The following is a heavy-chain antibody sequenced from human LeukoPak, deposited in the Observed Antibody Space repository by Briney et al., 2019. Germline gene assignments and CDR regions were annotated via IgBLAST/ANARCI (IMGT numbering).Heavy chain of an antibody. CDR1: GDSVSSNSTA. Sequence: SRTLSLTCAISGDSVSSNSTACNWIRQSPSRGLEWLGRTYYRSKWYSDYAVSVKSRITINPDTSKNQFSLQLNSVTPEDTAVYYCVRGGQGDGYSADEAFDIWGQGTMVTVSS. J-gene: IGHJ3*02. CDR3: VRGGQGDGYSADEAFDI. CDR2: TYYRSKWYS. V-gene: IGHV6-1*01. D-gene: IGHD5-24*01.